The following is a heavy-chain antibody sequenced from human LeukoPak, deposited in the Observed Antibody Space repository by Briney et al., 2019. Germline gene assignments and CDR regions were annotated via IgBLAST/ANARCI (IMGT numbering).Heavy chain of an antibody. Sequence: PSETLSLTCAVYGGSFSGYYWSWIRQPPGKGLEWIGEINHSGGTNYNPSLKSRVTISVDTSKNQFSLKLSSVTAADTAVYYCARGGVTGTYYYGMDVWGQGTTVTVSS. CDR1: GGSFSGYY. V-gene: IGHV4-34*01. J-gene: IGHJ6*02. CDR3: ARGGVTGTYYYGMDV. CDR2: INHSGGT. D-gene: IGHD2-8*01.